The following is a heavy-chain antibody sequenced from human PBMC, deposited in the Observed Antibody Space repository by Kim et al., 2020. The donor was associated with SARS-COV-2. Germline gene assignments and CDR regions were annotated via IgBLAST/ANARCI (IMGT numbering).Heavy chain of an antibody. D-gene: IGHD3-22*01. CDR3: ARVGRDDSSGYYWYYGLDV. J-gene: IGHJ6*02. Sequence: SETLSLTCTVSGGSITSYYWSWIRQPAGKGLEWIGRIYTSGSTNYNPSLKSRVTMSVDTSKNQFSLKLNSVTAADTAVYYCARVGRDDSSGYYWYYGLDVWGQGTTVTVSS. CDR2: IYTSGST. V-gene: IGHV4-4*07. CDR1: GGSITSYY.